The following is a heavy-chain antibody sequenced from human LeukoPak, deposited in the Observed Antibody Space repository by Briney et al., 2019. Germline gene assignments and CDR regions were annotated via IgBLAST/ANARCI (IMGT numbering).Heavy chain of an antibody. CDR2: IYSGGST. Sequence: GVYLRLSCAASGFTVSSTYMSWVRQAPGKGLEWVAVIYSGGSTYYADSVKGRFTISRDNSKNTLYLQMNSLRAEDTAVYYCARVYKWLVLTFYYYYMDVWGKGTTVTVSS. D-gene: IGHD6-19*01. J-gene: IGHJ6*03. CDR1: GFTVSSTY. CDR3: ARVYKWLVLTFYYYYMDV. V-gene: IGHV3-53*01.